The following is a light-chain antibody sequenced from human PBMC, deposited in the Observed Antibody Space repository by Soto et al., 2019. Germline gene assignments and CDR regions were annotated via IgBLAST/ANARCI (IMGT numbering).Light chain of an antibody. Sequence: EILMTQSQATLSVSLGERATLSCRARQSIGRKLGWYQQSHGQAPRLLIYGASTRATGIPARFSGSVSGTEFTLTISSLETDDSAVYYCQQYNSWLQISFGQGTRLEIK. CDR3: QQYNSWLQIS. CDR2: GAS. J-gene: IGKJ5*01. V-gene: IGKV3-15*01. CDR1: QSIGRK.